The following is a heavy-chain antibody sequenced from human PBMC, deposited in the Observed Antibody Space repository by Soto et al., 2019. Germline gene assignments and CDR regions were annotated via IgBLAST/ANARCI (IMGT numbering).Heavy chain of an antibody. CDR3: ASTYSTSWYWFDP. V-gene: IGHV2-26*04. D-gene: IGHD6-13*01. CDR2: IFSNDEK. J-gene: IGHJ5*02. Sequence: SGPTLVNPTETLTLTCTVSGFSLSNAGLGVSWIRQPPGKALEWLAHIFSNDEKSYSTSLNSRLTISKDTSNSQVVLTMTNMDPVDTATHYCASTYSTSWYWFDPWGQGTLVTVSS. CDR1: GFSLSNAGLG.